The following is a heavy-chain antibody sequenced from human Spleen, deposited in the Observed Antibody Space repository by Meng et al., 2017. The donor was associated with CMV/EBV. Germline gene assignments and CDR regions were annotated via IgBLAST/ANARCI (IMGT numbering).Heavy chain of an antibody. CDR1: GFTFDNYA. J-gene: IGHJ6*02. Sequence: GGSLRLSCAASGFTFDNYAMHWVRQAPGKGLQWVSGISWNSGSIGYADSVKGRFTISRDNAKNFLYLQMNSLRPEDTAIYYCARDASYYYAMDVWGQGTTVTVSS. CDR2: ISWNSGSI. CDR3: ARDASYYYAMDV. V-gene: IGHV3-9*01.